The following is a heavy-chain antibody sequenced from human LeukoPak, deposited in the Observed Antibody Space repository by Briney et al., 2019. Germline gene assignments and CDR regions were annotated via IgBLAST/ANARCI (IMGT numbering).Heavy chain of an antibody. D-gene: IGHD3-16*01. CDR2: MNQDGSEK. Sequence: HPGGSLRLSCAAPGFTFSDSWMSWVRQAPGKGLEWVANMNQDGSEKDYVDSVKGRFTISRDNARNSLYLQMSSLRAEDTAVYYCATYTHWVAGDVWGQGTTVTVSS. V-gene: IGHV3-7*01. CDR1: GFTFSDSW. CDR3: ATYTHWVAGDV. J-gene: IGHJ6*02.